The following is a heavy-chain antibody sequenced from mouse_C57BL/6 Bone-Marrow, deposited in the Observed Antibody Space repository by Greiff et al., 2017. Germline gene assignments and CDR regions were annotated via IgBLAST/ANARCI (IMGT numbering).Heavy chain of an antibody. CDR2: IYPGDGDT. Sequence: VQLQQSGASVKISCKASGYAFSSYWMNWVKQRPGKGLEWIGQIYPGDGDTNSNGKFKGKATLTADKSSSTAYMQLSSLTSEDSAVYFCEVNAMDYWGQGTSVTVSS. CDR3: EVNAMDY. V-gene: IGHV1-80*01. J-gene: IGHJ4*01. CDR1: GYAFSSYW. D-gene: IGHD2-1*01.